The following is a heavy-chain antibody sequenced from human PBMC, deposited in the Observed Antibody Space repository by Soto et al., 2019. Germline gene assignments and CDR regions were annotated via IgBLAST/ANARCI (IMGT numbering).Heavy chain of an antibody. CDR2: ISGSGSST. Sequence: GGSLRLSCAASGFPFSSYAMTWVRQAPGKGLEWVSSISGSGSSTYDGSNKYYADSVKGRFTISRDNSKNTLSLHLNTLKPEDTAVYHCAKDRVGGTFYTPLGFWGQGTLVTVSS. J-gene: IGHJ4*02. D-gene: IGHD1-7*01. CDR3: AKDRVGGTFYTPLGF. V-gene: IGHV3-23*01. CDR1: GFPFSSYA.